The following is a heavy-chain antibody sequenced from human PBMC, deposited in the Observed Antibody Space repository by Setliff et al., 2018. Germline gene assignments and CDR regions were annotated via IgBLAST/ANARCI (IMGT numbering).Heavy chain of an antibody. CDR1: GFTFDDYV. Sequence: ASVKVSCAASGFTFDDYVMTWVRQAPGKGLEWVSDINRNGGRIGYADPVKGRFTISRDDAKNSLFLQMNSLGVEDTALYYCARAHRYYSDTSGYFKGAPFDYWGQGTPVTVSS. J-gene: IGHJ4*02. V-gene: IGHV3-20*04. CDR2: INRNGGRI. CDR3: ARAHRYYSDTSGYFKGAPFDY. D-gene: IGHD3-22*01.